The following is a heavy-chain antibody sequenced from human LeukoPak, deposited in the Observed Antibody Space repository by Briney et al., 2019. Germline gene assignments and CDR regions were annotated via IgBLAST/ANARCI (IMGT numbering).Heavy chain of an antibody. D-gene: IGHD5-12*01. CDR3: ARGRRGYDFDY. Sequence: SETLSLTCTASGGSISSCYWSWIRQPPGKGLEWIGNIYYSGSNNYCPSLKSRVSISVDTTKKQFSLKLSSVTAADTAAYYCARGRRGYDFDYWGQGTLVTVSS. CDR1: GGSISSCY. J-gene: IGHJ4*02. V-gene: IGHV4-59*01. CDR2: IYYSGSN.